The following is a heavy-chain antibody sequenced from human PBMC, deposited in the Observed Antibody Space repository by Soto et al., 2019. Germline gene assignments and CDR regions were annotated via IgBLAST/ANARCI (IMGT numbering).Heavy chain of an antibody. CDR3: ARDDSGFSGSHYIDYFNY. J-gene: IGHJ4*02. Sequence: GASVKVSCKASGYTFTSYAMHWVRQAPGQRLEWLGWINAGNGNTKYSQKFQGRVTITRDTSAGTVYMQLSSLTSEDTAVYYCARDDSGFSGSHYIDYFNYWGQGALVTV. D-gene: IGHD1-26*01. V-gene: IGHV1-3*01. CDR1: GYTFTSYA. CDR2: INAGNGNT.